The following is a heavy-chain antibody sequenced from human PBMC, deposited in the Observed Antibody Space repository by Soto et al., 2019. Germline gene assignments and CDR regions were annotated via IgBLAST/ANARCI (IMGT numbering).Heavy chain of an antibody. Sequence: GASVKVSCKTSGYTYTNHFIHWARQAPGQRPVWMGYINTANGNTKYSQNLQGRLTFGRDTSTTSAYIELSSLTSEDTAVYYSGSTYYNPSLKSRVTISVDTSKNQFSLKLSSVTAADTAVYYCARHPGGGDYIWGSYRSKINYYFDYWGQGTLVTVSS. V-gene: IGHV1-3*04. CDR2: INTANGNT. CDR3: GSTYYNPSLKSRVTISVDTSKNQFSLKLSSVTAADTAVYYCARHPGGGDYIWGSYRSKINYYFDY. D-gene: IGHD3-10*01. CDR1: GYTYTNHF. J-gene: IGHJ4*02.